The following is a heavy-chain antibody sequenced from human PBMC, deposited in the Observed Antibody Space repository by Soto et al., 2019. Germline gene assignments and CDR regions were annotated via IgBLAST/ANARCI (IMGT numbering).Heavy chain of an antibody. V-gene: IGHV4-4*07. CDR3: AREGGNSGFDY. Sequence: PSETLSLTCTVSGGSINTFYWSWVRQPAGKGLEWIGRIFSSGSTSFNPSLESRVAMSVDTSKNHFSLNLSSVTAADMAVYYCAREGGNSGFDYWGQGTLVTAPQ. J-gene: IGHJ4*02. D-gene: IGHD2-21*02. CDR2: IFSSGST. CDR1: GGSINTFY.